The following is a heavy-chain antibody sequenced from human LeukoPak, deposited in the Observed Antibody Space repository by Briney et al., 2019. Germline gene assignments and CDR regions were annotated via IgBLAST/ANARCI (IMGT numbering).Heavy chain of an antibody. D-gene: IGHD2-15*01. CDR2: ISAYNGNT. CDR1: GYTFTSYG. V-gene: IGHV1-18*01. CDR3: ARRGACSGSSCNLDY. Sequence: GASVKVSCKASGYTFTSYGISWVRQAPGQGLEWMGWISAYNGNTNYAQKLQGRVTMTTDTSTSTAYMELSNLRSEDTAVYYCARRGACSGSSCNLDYWGQGTLVTVSS. J-gene: IGHJ4*02.